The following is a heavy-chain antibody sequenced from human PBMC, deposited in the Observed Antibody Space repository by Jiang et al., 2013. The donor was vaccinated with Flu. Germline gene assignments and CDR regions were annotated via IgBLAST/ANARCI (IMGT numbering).Heavy chain of an antibody. Sequence: GLLKPSETLSLTCAVSGGSFSGYYWTWIRQPPGKGLEWIGEINHSGSTNDNSSLKSRVTISVDTSKNQFSLKLRSVTAADTAVYYCARGGRGAYYDILTGYQPGFDYWGQGILVTVSS. V-gene: IGHV4-34*01. J-gene: IGHJ4*02. D-gene: IGHD3-9*01. CDR1: GGSFSGYY. CDR3: ARGGRGAYYDILTGYQPGFDY. CDR2: INHSGST.